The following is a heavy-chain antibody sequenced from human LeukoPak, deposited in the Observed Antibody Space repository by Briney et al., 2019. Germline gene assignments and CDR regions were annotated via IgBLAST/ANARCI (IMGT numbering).Heavy chain of an antibody. J-gene: IGHJ4*02. CDR1: GFTFSSYG. D-gene: IGHD3-10*01. CDR3: ARDMYYYGSGSYWRATLFDY. V-gene: IGHV3-23*01. Sequence: GGSLRLSCAASGFTFSSYGMSWVRQAPGKGLEWVSAISGSGGSTYYADSVKGRFTISRDNSKNTLYLQMNSLRAEDTAVYYCARDMYYYGSGSYWRATLFDYWGQGTLVTVSS. CDR2: ISGSGGST.